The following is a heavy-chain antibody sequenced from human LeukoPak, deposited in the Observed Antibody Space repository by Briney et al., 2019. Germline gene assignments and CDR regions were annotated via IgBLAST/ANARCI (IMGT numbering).Heavy chain of an antibody. V-gene: IGHV3-30*04. D-gene: IGHD6-19*01. J-gene: IGHJ6*03. CDR3: ARSGSSGWVYYYYNYMDV. CDR1: VFNFSNYA. CDR2: ISYDGSEK. Sequence: GGSLRLSCVASVFNFSNYAMHWVRQAPGKGLEWVAVISYDGSEKYYAESVKGRFTISRDNSKNTLSLQMNSLKPEDTAVFYCARSGSSGWVYYYYNYMDVWGNATTVTVSS.